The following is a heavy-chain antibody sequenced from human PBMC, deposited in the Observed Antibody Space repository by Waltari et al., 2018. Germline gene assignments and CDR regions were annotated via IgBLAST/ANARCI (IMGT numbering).Heavy chain of an antibody. CDR2: INPNDVDT. CDR1: GYTFTDYY. CDR3: ARDQRHDFWSTSLDY. V-gene: IGHV1-46*01. J-gene: IGHJ4*02. Sequence: QVLLVQSGAEVKKPGASVKVSCKASGYTFTDYYVHWVRQAPGQGLEWMGIINPNDVDTSYAQKFQGRVTMTSDTSTNTVYMDLSSLRSEDTAVYYCARDQRHDFWSTSLDYWGQGTLVTVSS. D-gene: IGHD3-3*01.